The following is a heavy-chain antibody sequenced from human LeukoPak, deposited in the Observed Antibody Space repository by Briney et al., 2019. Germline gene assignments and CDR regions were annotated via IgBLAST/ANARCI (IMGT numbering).Heavy chain of an antibody. D-gene: IGHD3-10*01. CDR3: AGAQSITMVRGVRDFDY. CDR2: INTNTGKP. V-gene: IGHV7-4-1*02. J-gene: IGHJ4*02. Sequence: ASVKVSCKASGYTFTSYAMNWVRQAPGQGLEWMGWINTNTGKPTYAQAFTGRFVFSLDTSVSTAYLQISSLKAEAAAVYYCAGAQSITMVRGVRDFDYGAQGTLVTVSS. CDR1: GYTFTSYA.